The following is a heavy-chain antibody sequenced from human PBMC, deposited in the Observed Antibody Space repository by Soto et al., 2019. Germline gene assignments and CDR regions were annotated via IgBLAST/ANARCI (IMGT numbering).Heavy chain of an antibody. J-gene: IGHJ2*01. V-gene: IGHV1-24*01. Sequence: ASVKVSCKVSGYTLTELSMHWVRQAPGKGLEWKGGFDPEDGETIYAQKFQGRVTMTEDTSTDTAYMELSSLRSEDTAVYYCATAAHYGGNSGWYFDLWGRGTLVTVSS. CDR3: ATAAHYGGNSGWYFDL. D-gene: IGHD4-17*01. CDR2: FDPEDGET. CDR1: GYTLTELS.